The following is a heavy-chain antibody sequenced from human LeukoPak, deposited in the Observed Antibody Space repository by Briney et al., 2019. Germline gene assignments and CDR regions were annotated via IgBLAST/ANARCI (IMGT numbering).Heavy chain of an antibody. J-gene: IGHJ4*02. Sequence: GGSLRLSCAASGFTFSTYAIHWVRQAPGKGLEWVAVISYDGSYKYYADSVEGRFTISRDNSKNTLYLQMNSLRTEDTAVYYCASAAGPFDNWGQGTLVTVSS. D-gene: IGHD6-13*01. CDR2: ISYDGSYK. CDR1: GFTFSTYA. V-gene: IGHV3-30-3*01. CDR3: ASAAGPFDN.